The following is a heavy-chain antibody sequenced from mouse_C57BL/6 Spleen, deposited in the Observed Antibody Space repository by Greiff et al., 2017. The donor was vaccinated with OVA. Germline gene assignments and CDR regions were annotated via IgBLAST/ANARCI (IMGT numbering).Heavy chain of an antibody. CDR1: GYTFTGYW. CDR2: ILPGSGST. D-gene: IGHD1-1*01. V-gene: IGHV1-9*01. Sequence: QVQLQQSGAELMKPGASVKLSCKATGYTFTGYWMEWVKQRPGHGLEWIGEILPGSGSTNYNEKFKGKATFTADTSSNTAYMQLSSLTTEDSAIYYCARGGYYGSSYDYAMDYWGQGTSVTVSS. J-gene: IGHJ4*01. CDR3: ARGGYYGSSYDYAMDY.